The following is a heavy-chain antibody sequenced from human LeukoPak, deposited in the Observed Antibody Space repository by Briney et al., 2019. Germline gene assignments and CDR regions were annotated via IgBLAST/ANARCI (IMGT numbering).Heavy chain of an antibody. CDR2: IYYSGST. CDR1: GGSISSSSYY. V-gene: IGHV4-39*01. Sequence: SETLSLTCTVSGGSISSSSYYWGWIRQPPGKGLEWIGSIYYSGSTYYNPSLKSRVTISVDTSKNQFSLKLSSVTAADTAVYYCATSGYDAFDIWGQGTMVTVSS. J-gene: IGHJ3*02. CDR3: ATSGYDAFDI. D-gene: IGHD3-22*01.